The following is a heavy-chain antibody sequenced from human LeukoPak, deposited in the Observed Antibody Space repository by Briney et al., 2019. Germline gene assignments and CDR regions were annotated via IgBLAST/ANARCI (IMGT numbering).Heavy chain of an antibody. CDR3: ARKAARTSGYDY. J-gene: IGHJ4*02. V-gene: IGHV3-23*01. D-gene: IGHD3-22*01. CDR2: IADGGETT. CDR1: GFTFSSYA. Sequence: GGSLRLSCAASGFTFSSYAMSWVRQAPGMGLEWVSAIADGGETTYYADSVKGRFTISRDYSKNTLYLQMNSVRAEDTAVYYCARKAARTSGYDYWGQGILVTVSS.